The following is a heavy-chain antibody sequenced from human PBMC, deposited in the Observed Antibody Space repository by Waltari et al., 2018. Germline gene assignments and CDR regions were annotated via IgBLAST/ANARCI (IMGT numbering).Heavy chain of an antibody. V-gene: IGHV3-23*01. Sequence: EVQLLESGGGLVQPGGSLRLSCAASGFTFSSYAMSWVRQAPGKGLEWVSAISGSGGSTNYADSVKGRFTISRDNSKNTLYLQMNSLRAEDTAVYYCAKDIGLYDFWSGYSDAFDIWGQGTMVTVSS. J-gene: IGHJ3*02. CDR1: GFTFSSYA. D-gene: IGHD3-3*01. CDR3: AKDIGLYDFWSGYSDAFDI. CDR2: ISGSGGST.